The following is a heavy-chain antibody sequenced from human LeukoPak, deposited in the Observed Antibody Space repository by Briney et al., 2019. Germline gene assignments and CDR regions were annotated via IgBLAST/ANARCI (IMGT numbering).Heavy chain of an antibody. CDR3: ARGGRSYDILAGFYPYYFDY. V-gene: IGHV4-59*08. Sequence: PSETLSLTCTVSGGSISSYYWNWIRQPPGKGLEWIASIFYSGSTNYNPSLKSRVTISVDTSKNQFSLKLSSVTAADTAVYYCARGGRSYDILAGFYPYYFDYWGQGTLVTVSS. D-gene: IGHD3-9*01. CDR2: IFYSGST. J-gene: IGHJ4*02. CDR1: GGSISSYY.